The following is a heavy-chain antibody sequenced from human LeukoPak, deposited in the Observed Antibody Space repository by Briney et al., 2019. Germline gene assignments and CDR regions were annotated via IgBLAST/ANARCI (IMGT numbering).Heavy chain of an antibody. J-gene: IGHJ4*02. CDR3: ARFGRYCSGGSCYSRRYYFDY. V-gene: IGHV1-2*04. CDR2: INPNSGGT. CDR1: GYTFTGYY. D-gene: IGHD2-15*01. Sequence: GASVKVYCKASGYTFTGYYMHWVRQAPGQGLEWMGWINPNSGGTNYAQKFQGWVTMTRDTSISTAYMELSRLRSDDTAVYYCARFGRYCSGGSCYSRRYYFDYWGQGTLVTVSS.